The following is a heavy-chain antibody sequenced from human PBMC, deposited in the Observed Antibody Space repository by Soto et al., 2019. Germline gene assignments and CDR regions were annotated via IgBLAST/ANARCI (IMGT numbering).Heavy chain of an antibody. CDR3: ARSGHTGYSSSWYGMDV. Sequence: QVQLVQSGAEVKKPGASVKVSCKASGYTFTSYGIIWVRQAPGQGLEWMGWISAYNGNTNYAQKLQGRVTMTTGTPTSTAYMELRSQRSDDTAVYYCARSGHTGYSSSWYGMDVWGQGTTVTVSS. D-gene: IGHD6-13*01. V-gene: IGHV1-18*01. J-gene: IGHJ6*02. CDR1: GYTFTSYG. CDR2: ISAYNGNT.